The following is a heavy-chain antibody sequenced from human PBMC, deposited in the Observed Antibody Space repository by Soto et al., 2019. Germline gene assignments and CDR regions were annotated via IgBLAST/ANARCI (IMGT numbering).Heavy chain of an antibody. J-gene: IGHJ4*02. CDR2: ISDSGGRT. V-gene: IGHV3-48*03. D-gene: IGHD4-17*01. CDR3: VRAEVDHGGNLPIDN. Sequence: EVQLVESGGGSVQPGGSLRLSCAVSGFSFSSYEMNWVRQAPGKGLEWVAYISDSGGRTYYADSVKGRFTISRDNAKKSLFLQMNSLSAGDTAVYFCVRAEVDHGGNLPIDNWGQGTLVTVSS. CDR1: GFSFSSYE.